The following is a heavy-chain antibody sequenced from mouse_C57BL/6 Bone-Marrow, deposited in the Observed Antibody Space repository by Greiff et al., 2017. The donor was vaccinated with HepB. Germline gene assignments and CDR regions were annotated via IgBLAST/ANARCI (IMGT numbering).Heavy chain of an antibody. V-gene: IGHV5-4*01. Sequence: DVMLVESGGGLVKPGGSLKLSCAASGFTFSSYAMSWVRQTPEKRLEWVATISDGGSYTYYPDNVKGRFTISRDNAKNNLYLQMSHLKSEDTAMYYCARDYYGSSPSYYFDYWGQGTTLTVSS. CDR2: ISDGGSYT. CDR1: GFTFSSYA. J-gene: IGHJ2*01. D-gene: IGHD1-1*01. CDR3: ARDYYGSSPSYYFDY.